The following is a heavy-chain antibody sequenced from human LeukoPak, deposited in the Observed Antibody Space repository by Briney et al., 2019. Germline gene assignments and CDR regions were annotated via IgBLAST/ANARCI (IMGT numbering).Heavy chain of an antibody. J-gene: IGHJ4*02. Sequence: PGGSLRLSCAASGFTFSSYSMNWVRPAPGKGLEWVSYITFSSSIIYYADSVKGRFTISRDNAKNSLYLQMNSLRAEDTAVYYCARDQRQVDTAMVFWGQGTLVTVSS. V-gene: IGHV3-48*04. D-gene: IGHD5-18*01. CDR3: ARDQRQVDTAMVF. CDR2: ITFSSSII. CDR1: GFTFSSYS.